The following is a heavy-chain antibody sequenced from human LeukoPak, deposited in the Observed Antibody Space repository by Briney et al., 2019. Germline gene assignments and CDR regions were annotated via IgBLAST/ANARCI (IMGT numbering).Heavy chain of an antibody. CDR2: TSEDGTNK. V-gene: IGHV3-30*04. D-gene: IGHD2-21*01. J-gene: IGHJ4*02. Sequence: PGRSLRLSCAVSGFTFSRYTMHWVRQAPGKGLEWVTVTSEDGTNKFYAESVKGRFTVSRDNSKNMLLLQMNSLRREDTAVYYCVSGDFRFWGQGTLVTVSS. CDR3: VSGDFRF. CDR1: GFTFSRYT.